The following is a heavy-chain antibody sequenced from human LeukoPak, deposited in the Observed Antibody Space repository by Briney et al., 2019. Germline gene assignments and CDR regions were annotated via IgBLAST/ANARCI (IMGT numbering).Heavy chain of an antibody. CDR2: ISYDGSNK. Sequence: GRSLRPSCAASGFTFSSYAMHWVRQAPGKGLEWVAVISYDGSNKYYADSVKGRFTISRDNSKNTLYLQMNSLRAEDTAVYYCAREPDYGDYYYGMDVWGKGTTVTVSS. D-gene: IGHD4-17*01. CDR3: AREPDYGDYYYGMDV. CDR1: GFTFSSYA. J-gene: IGHJ6*04. V-gene: IGHV3-30*04.